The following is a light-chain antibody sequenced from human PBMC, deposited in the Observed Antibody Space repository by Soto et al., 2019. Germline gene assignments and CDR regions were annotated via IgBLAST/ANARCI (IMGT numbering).Light chain of an antibody. CDR2: HNN. V-gene: IGLV1-44*01. CDR1: NSNVGSNT. Sequence: QSVLTQPPSASGTPGQRVTISCSGSNSNVGSNTVDWYQQLPGTAPKLLIYHNNQRPSGVPDRLSGSKSGTSASLAISGLQSEDEADYYCAAWDDSLNAVVFGGGTKHTVL. J-gene: IGLJ2*01. CDR3: AAWDDSLNAVV.